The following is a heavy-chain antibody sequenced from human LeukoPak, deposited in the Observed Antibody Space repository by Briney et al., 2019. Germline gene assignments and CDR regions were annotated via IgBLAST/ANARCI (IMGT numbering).Heavy chain of an antibody. CDR1: GFTFSSYA. CDR2: ISESGGNT. J-gene: IGHJ6*03. CDR3: AKENNWHYGHYMDG. D-gene: IGHD1-7*01. Sequence: AGGSLRLSCAASGFTFSSYAMSWVRQAPGKGLEWVSLISESGGNTYYANSVKGRFAISRDNSKNTLYLQMNSLRAEDTALYYCAKENNWHYGHYMDGWGKGTTVTVSS. V-gene: IGHV3-23*01.